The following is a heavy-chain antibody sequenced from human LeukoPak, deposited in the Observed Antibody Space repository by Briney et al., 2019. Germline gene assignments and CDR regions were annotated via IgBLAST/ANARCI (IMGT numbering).Heavy chain of an antibody. J-gene: IGHJ5*02. CDR2: INPISGAT. CDR1: GYTFTGYY. Sequence: ASVKVSCKASGYTFTGYYIHWVRQAPGQGLEWLGWINPISGATKYAQQFQGRVAMTSDTSISTAHMELSSLTSDDTAVYHCARDVGGSGNRFDPWGQGTLVTVSS. CDR3: ARDVGGSGNRFDP. V-gene: IGHV1-2*02. D-gene: IGHD3-10*01.